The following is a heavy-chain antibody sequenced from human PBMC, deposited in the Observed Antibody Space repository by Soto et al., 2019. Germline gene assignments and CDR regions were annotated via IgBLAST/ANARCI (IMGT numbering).Heavy chain of an antibody. D-gene: IGHD6-19*01. J-gene: IGHJ4*02. CDR1: AHSVSSNTAA. CDR2: TYDRSNWRH. Sequence: TLSLRCAIPAHSVSSNTAAWNLIRSSPSRGREWQGRTYDRSNWRHDYAVSVKSGITVNPDTSKNNFSLQLNSVPPDETAVYYCARGVAGSGFDLCGEGALDTVSS. V-gene: IGHV6-1*01. CDR3: ARGVAGSGFDL.